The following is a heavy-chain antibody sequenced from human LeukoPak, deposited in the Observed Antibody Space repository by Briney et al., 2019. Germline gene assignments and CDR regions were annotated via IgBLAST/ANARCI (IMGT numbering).Heavy chain of an antibody. D-gene: IGHD1-26*01. CDR2: INPNSGGT. Sequence: GASVKVSCKASGYTFSAYFLHWVRQAPGQGLEWMGWINPNSGGTNYAQKFQGRVTVTRDTSISTAYMELSRLTSDDTAVYYCARATWELLTSFDFWGQGTLVTVSS. V-gene: IGHV1-2*02. J-gene: IGHJ4*02. CDR3: ARATWELLTSFDF. CDR1: GYTFSAYF.